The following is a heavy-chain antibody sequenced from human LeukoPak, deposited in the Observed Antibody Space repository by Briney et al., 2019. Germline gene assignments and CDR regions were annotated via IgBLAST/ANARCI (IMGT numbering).Heavy chain of an antibody. Sequence: SETLSLTCTVSGGSISSYYWSWIRQHPGKGLEWIGYIYYSGSTYYKPSLKSRVTISVDTSKNQFSLKLSSVTAADTAVYYCARDTQRYCSSTSCFVGMDVWGQGTTVTVSS. CDR2: IYYSGST. V-gene: IGHV4-59*06. D-gene: IGHD2-2*01. J-gene: IGHJ6*02. CDR3: ARDTQRYCSSTSCFVGMDV. CDR1: GGSISSYY.